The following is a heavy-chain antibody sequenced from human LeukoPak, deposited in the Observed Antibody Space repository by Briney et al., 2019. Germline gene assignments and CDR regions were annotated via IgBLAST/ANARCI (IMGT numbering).Heavy chain of an antibody. D-gene: IGHD6-19*01. Sequence: ASVNVSCKASVGTFSSYAISWVRQAPGQGLEWMGRIIPILGIANYAQKFQGRVTITADKSTSTAYMELSSLRSEDTAVYHCARGGIAVAGSFFDYWGQGTLVTVSS. CDR1: VGTFSSYA. V-gene: IGHV1-69*04. CDR2: IIPILGIA. CDR3: ARGGIAVAGSFFDY. J-gene: IGHJ4*02.